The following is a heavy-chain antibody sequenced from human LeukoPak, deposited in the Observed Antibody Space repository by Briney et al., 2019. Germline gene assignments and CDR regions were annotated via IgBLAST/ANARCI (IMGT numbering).Heavy chain of an antibody. CDR2: ISAYNGNT. J-gene: IGHJ4*02. CDR3: ARGYSSSWTLIPFDY. D-gene: IGHD6-13*01. V-gene: IGHV1-18*01. CDR1: GYTFTSYG. Sequence: ASVKVSCKASGYTFTSYGISWVRQAPGQGLEWMGWISAYNGNTNYAQKLQGRVTMTTDTSTSTAYMELRSLRSDDTAVYYCARGYSSSWTLIPFDYWGQGTLVTVSS.